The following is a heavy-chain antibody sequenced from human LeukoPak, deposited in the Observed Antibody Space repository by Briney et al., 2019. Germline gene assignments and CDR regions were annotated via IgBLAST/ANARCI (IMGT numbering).Heavy chain of an antibody. CDR2: ISSSGSTI. Sequence: GGSLRLSCAASEFTFSSYEMNWVRQAPGKGLEWVSYISSSGSTIYYADSVKGRFTISRDNAKNPLYLQMNSLRAEDTAVYYCASLRRIVGTTSDYWGQGTLVTVSS. V-gene: IGHV3-48*03. J-gene: IGHJ4*02. CDR3: ASLRRIVGTTSDY. D-gene: IGHD1-26*01. CDR1: EFTFSSYE.